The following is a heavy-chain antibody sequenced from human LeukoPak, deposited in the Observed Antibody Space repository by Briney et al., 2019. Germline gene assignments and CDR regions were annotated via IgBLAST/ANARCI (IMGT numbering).Heavy chain of an antibody. CDR2: IIPILGIA. J-gene: IGHJ3*02. Sequence: GASVKVSCKASGGTFSSDAISWVRQAPGQGLEWMGRIIPILGIANYAQKFQGRVTITADKSTSTAYMELSSLRSEDTAVYYCARDGERELQYAFDIWGQGTMVTVSS. CDR1: GGTFSSDA. V-gene: IGHV1-69*04. D-gene: IGHD3-10*01. CDR3: ARDGERELQYAFDI.